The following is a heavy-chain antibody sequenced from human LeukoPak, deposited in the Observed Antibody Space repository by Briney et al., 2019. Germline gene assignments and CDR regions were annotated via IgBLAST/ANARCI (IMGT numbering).Heavy chain of an antibody. Sequence: PWGTLRLSCSASGFTFSSDAINWVRQAPGKRLEWVSAISGSGGSTYYADSVKGRFTISRDNSKNTLYLQMNSLRAEDTAIYYCGKENRFRAFDIWGQETMVIVSS. CDR2: ISGSGGST. J-gene: IGHJ3*02. CDR1: GFTFSSDA. V-gene: IGHV3-23*01. CDR3: GKENRFRAFDI. D-gene: IGHD3-3*01.